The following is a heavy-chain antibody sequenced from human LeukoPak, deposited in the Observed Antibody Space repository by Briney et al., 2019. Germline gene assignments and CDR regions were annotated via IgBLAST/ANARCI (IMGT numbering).Heavy chain of an antibody. D-gene: IGHD1-14*01. Sequence: GRSLRLSCVASGFTLSSYGMHWVRQAPGKGLEWVAAISYDGSNKYYADSVKGRFTISRDNSKNTLYLQMNSLRAEDTAVYYCARGKEAGTAPDYWGQGTLVTVSS. CDR1: GFTLSSYG. J-gene: IGHJ4*02. V-gene: IGHV3-30*03. CDR3: ARGKEAGTAPDY. CDR2: ISYDGSNK.